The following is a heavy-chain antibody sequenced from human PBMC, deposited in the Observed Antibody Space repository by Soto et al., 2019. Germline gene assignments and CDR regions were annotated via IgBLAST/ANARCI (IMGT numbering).Heavy chain of an antibody. Sequence: GGSLRLSCAASGFTFSDYYMSWIRQAPGKGLEWVSYISSSGSTIYYADSVKGRFTISRDNAKNSLYLQMNSLRAEDTAVYYCARNRGYGDYYGLNYYYYMDVWGKGTTVTVSS. CDR3: ARNRGYGDYYGLNYYYYMDV. J-gene: IGHJ6*03. CDR1: GFTFSDYY. V-gene: IGHV3-11*01. D-gene: IGHD4-17*01. CDR2: ISSSGSTI.